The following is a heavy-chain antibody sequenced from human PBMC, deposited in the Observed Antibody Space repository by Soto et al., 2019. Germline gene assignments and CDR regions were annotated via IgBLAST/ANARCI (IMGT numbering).Heavy chain of an antibody. Sequence: GGSLRLSCAASGFTVSSNYMSWVRQAPGKGLEWVSVIYSGGSTYYADSVKGRFTISRDNSKNTLYLQMNSLRAEDTAVYYCAREGDYGDYKPPDYMDVWGKGTTVTVSS. D-gene: IGHD4-17*01. CDR2: IYSGGST. CDR3: AREGDYGDYKPPDYMDV. CDR1: GFTVSSNY. V-gene: IGHV3-66*01. J-gene: IGHJ6*03.